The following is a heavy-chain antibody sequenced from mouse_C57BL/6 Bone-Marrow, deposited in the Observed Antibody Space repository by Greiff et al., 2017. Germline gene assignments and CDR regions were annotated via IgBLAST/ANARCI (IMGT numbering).Heavy chain of an antibody. D-gene: IGHD2-1*01. Sequence: VQLQQPGAELVKPGASVKLSCKASGYTFTSYWMHWVKQRPGQGLEWIGMIHPNSGSTNYNEKFKSKATLTVDKSSSTAYMQLSRLTSEDSAVYNCARPYGNYGDYWGQGTTLTVSS. V-gene: IGHV1-64*01. CDR1: GYTFTSYW. CDR2: IHPNSGST. J-gene: IGHJ2*01. CDR3: ARPYGNYGDY.